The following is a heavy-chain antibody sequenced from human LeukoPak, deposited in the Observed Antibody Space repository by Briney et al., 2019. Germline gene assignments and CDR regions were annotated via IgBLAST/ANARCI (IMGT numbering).Heavy chain of an antibody. CDR1: GYNFTNDW. D-gene: IGHD6-19*01. J-gene: IGHJ4*02. V-gene: IGHV5-51*01. Sequence: GESLKISCKGSGYNFTNDWNAWVRQMPGRGLEWMGIIYPGDYDSRYSLSFEGQVTISADKSISTAYLRWSSLKASDTAMYYCARMTSDWYLDYWGQGTLVTVSS. CDR2: IYPGDYDS. CDR3: ARMTSDWYLDY.